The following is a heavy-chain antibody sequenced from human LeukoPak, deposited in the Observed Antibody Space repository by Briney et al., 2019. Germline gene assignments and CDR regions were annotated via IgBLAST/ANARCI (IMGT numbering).Heavy chain of an antibody. CDR1: GGSISSYY. V-gene: IGHV4-59*08. CDR3: ARLGMLIAAAGGGMDV. Sequence: SETLSLTCTVSGGSISSYYWSWIRQPPGKGLEWIGYIYYSGSTNYNPSLKSRVPISVDTSKNQFSLKLSSVTAADTAVYYCARLGMLIAAAGGGMDVWGQGTTVTVSS. J-gene: IGHJ6*02. D-gene: IGHD6-13*01. CDR2: IYYSGST.